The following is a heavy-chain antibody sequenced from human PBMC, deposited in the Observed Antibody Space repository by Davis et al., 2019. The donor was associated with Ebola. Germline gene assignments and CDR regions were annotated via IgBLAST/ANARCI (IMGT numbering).Heavy chain of an antibody. CDR3: AKISGSYSSGFDY. Sequence: GESLKISCAASGFTFSSYAMSWVRQVPGKGLEWVSAISGSGGSTYYADSVKGRFTIPRDNSKNTLYLQMNSLRAEDTAVYYCAKISGSYSSGFDYWGQGTLVTVSS. J-gene: IGHJ4*02. CDR1: GFTFSSYA. CDR2: ISGSGGST. V-gene: IGHV3-23*01. D-gene: IGHD1-26*01.